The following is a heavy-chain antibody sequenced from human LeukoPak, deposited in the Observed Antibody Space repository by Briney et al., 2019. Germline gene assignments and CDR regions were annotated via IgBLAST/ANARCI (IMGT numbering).Heavy chain of an antibody. CDR1: GGSISSGGYS. CDR2: IYHSGST. V-gene: IGHV4-30-2*01. J-gene: IGHJ4*02. Sequence: SQTLSLTCAVSGGSISSGGYSWSWIRQPPGKGLEWIGYIYHSGSTYYNPSLKSRVTISVDRSKNQFSLKLSSVTAADTAVYYCARLGNRDGYNYFLDYWGQGILVTVSS. D-gene: IGHD5-24*01. CDR3: ARLGNRDGYNYFLDY.